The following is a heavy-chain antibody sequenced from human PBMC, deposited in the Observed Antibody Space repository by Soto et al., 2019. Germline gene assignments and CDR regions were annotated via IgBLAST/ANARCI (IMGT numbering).Heavy chain of an antibody. V-gene: IGHV3-64D*06. J-gene: IGHJ4*02. Sequence: GGSLRLSCSASAFIFSAFAMYWVRQAPGEGLEYVSVIFYNGAGTYYADSVKGRFTISRDNSKNTLYLQMRSLTDDDTAVYYCVRGPRQGSSVFGPLDFWGQGTLVTVSS. CDR2: IFYNGAGT. D-gene: IGHD3-3*01. CDR3: VRGPRQGSSVFGPLDF. CDR1: AFIFSAFA.